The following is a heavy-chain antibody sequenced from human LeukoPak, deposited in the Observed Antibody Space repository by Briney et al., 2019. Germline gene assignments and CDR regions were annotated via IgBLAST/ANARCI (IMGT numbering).Heavy chain of an antibody. CDR2: IGIDSGNT. D-gene: IGHD5-24*01. Sequence: GGSLRLSCAASGFAFSDYSMNWVRQAPGKGLEWISYIGIDSGNTNYADSVKGRFTISGDKAKNSLYLQMNSLRVEDTAVYYCARDYKYAFDNWGQGTLVTVSS. CDR1: GFAFSDYS. J-gene: IGHJ4*02. V-gene: IGHV3-48*01. CDR3: ARDYKYAFDN.